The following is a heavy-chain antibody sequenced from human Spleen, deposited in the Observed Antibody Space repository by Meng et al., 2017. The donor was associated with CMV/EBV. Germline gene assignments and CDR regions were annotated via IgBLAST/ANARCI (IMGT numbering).Heavy chain of an antibody. CDR3: AKDLGYRTYNGLDV. CDR1: GFTFNTYA. V-gene: IGHV3-23*01. Sequence: GESLKISCAASGFTFNTYAMNWVRQAPGKGLEWVSAISGSGSNTYYADSVKGRFTISRDNSKSTLYLQMSSLRAEDTAIYYCAKDLGYRTYNGLDVWGQGTTVTVSS. J-gene: IGHJ6*02. D-gene: IGHD5-12*01. CDR2: ISGSGSNT.